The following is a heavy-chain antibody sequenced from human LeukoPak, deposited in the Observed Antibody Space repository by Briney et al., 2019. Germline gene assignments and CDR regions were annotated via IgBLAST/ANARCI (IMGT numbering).Heavy chain of an antibody. CDR1: GGSISSSSYY. CDR3: VSNGMTTWIFDY. J-gene: IGHJ4*02. V-gene: IGHV4-39*01. D-gene: IGHD2/OR15-2a*01. Sequence: SETLSLTCTVSGGSISSSSYYWGWIRQPPGKGLEWIGSIYYSGSTYYNPSLKSRVTISVDTSKNQFSLKLSSVTAADTAVYYCVSNGMTTWIFDYWGQGTLVTVSS. CDR2: IYYSGST.